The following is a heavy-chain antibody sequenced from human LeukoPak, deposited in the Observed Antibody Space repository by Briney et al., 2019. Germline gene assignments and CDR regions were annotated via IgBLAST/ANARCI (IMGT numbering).Heavy chain of an antibody. Sequence: SETLSLTCTVSGGSISSSSYYWGWIRQPPGKGLEWIGSIYYSGSTYYNPSLKSRVTISIDTSKNQFSLKLSSVTAADTAVYYCAKTQEAGYSSGYYYYYMDVWGKGTTVTISS. D-gene: IGHD6-19*01. J-gene: IGHJ6*03. CDR2: IYYSGST. CDR3: AKTQEAGYSSGYYYYYMDV. V-gene: IGHV4-39*07. CDR1: GGSISSSSYY.